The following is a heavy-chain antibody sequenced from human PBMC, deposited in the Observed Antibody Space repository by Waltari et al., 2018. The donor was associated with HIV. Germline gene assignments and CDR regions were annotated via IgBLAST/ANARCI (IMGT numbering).Heavy chain of an antibody. CDR3: VTSLATQPPLIFYYGLDV. CDR2: VSCSVAIT. CDR1: GFSFGTYA. Sequence: VQLLESGGGLVHPGGSLRLSCAVSGFSFGTYAMNWVRQAPGKGLDGFSAVSCSVAITNYADSVKGRFTISRDNSKNTVYLQMDSLRAEDTAVYYCVTSLATQPPLIFYYGLDVWGQGTTVAVSS. J-gene: IGHJ6*02. D-gene: IGHD3-3*02. V-gene: IGHV3-23*01.